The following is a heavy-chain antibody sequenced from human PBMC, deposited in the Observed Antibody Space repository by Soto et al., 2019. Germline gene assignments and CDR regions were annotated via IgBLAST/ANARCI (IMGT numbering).Heavy chain of an antibody. CDR2: INPSYGRA. CDR3: ARVTGYCSGGSCSRWFDP. V-gene: IGHV1-46*01. J-gene: IGHJ5*02. D-gene: IGHD2-15*01. CDR1: GYTFTSCY. Sequence: GASVKVSCKASGYTFTSCYMRWVRQAPRQGLEWMGIINPSYGRANYAQRFQGRVTITTDASTSTAYMELSSLRSEDTAMYYCARVTGYCSGGSCSRWFDPWGQGTLVTVSS.